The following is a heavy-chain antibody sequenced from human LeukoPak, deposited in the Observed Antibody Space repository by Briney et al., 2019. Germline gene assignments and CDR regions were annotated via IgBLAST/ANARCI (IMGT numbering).Heavy chain of an antibody. J-gene: IGHJ4*02. D-gene: IGHD6-19*01. CDR1: GYTFTSYY. CDR3: ARLFRGPTSVAGTHVDY. CDR2: INPNSGGT. Sequence: GASVKVSCKASGYTFTSYYMHWVRQAPGQGLEWMGWINPNSGGTNYAQKFQGRVTMTRDTSISTAYMELSRLRSDDTAVYYCARLFRGPTSVAGTHVDYWGQGTLVTVSS. V-gene: IGHV1-2*02.